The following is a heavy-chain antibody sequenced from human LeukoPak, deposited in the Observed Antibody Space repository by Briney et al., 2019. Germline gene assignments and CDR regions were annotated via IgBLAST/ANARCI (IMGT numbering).Heavy chain of an antibody. V-gene: IGHV4-59*08. Sequence: SETLSLTCTVSGGSISSYYWSWIRQSPGKGLEWIGYIYYSGSTNYNPSLKSRVTISVDTSKNQFSLKLSSVTAADTAVYYCARWGGSYYSTYYFDYWGQGTLVTVSS. CDR2: IYYSGST. J-gene: IGHJ4*02. CDR1: GGSISSYY. D-gene: IGHD1-26*01. CDR3: ARWGGSYYSTYYFDY.